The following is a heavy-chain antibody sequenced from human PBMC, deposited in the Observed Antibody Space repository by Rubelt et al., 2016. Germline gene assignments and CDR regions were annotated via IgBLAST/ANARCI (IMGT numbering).Heavy chain of an antibody. V-gene: IGHV3-74*01. J-gene: IGHJ6*01. D-gene: IGHD6-13*01. CDR3: ARDGDIAAPMDV. Sequence: PGEGLVWVSRINSDGSSTSYADSVKGRFTISRDNAKNTLYLQMNSLRAEDTAVYYCARDGDIAAPMDVWGQGTTVTVSS. CDR2: INSDGSST.